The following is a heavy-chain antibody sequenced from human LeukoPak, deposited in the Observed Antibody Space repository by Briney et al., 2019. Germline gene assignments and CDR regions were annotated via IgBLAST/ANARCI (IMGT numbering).Heavy chain of an antibody. Sequence: SETLSLTCAVYGGSFSGYYWSWIRQPPGKGLEWIGEINHSGSTNYNPSLKSRVTISVDTSKNQFSLKLSSVTAADTAVYYCAREGDIVVVPAATDGWLDPWGQGTLVTVSS. V-gene: IGHV4-34*01. J-gene: IGHJ5*02. D-gene: IGHD2-2*01. CDR2: INHSGST. CDR1: GGSFSGYY. CDR3: AREGDIVVVPAATDGWLDP.